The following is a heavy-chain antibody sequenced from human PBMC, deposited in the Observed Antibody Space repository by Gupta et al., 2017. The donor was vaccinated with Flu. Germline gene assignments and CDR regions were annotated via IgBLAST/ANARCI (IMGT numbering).Heavy chain of an antibody. V-gene: IGHV4-31*03. J-gene: IGHJ6*02. Sequence: QVQLQESGPGLVKPSQTLSLTCTVSGGSISSGGYYWSWIRQHPGKGLEWIGYIYYSGSTYYNPSLKSRVTISVDTSKNQFSLKLSSVTAADTAVYYCARVTSLGVAPRGRNYYYGMDVWGQGTTVTVSS. D-gene: IGHD3-3*01. CDR1: GGSISSGGYY. CDR2: IYYSGST. CDR3: ARVTSLGVAPRGRNYYYGMDV.